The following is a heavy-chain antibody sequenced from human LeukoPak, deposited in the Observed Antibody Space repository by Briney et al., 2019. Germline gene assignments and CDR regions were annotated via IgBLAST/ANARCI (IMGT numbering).Heavy chain of an antibody. J-gene: IGHJ4*02. V-gene: IGHV3-30*02. D-gene: IGHD3-22*01. Sequence: GGSLRLSCATSGFAFSSYGMHWVRQAPGKGLEWVVFIRYDGTIKYYADSMKGRFTISRDNSKNTLYLQMNTLRADDTAVYYCAKNAATYYYDSSGYYDHFDYWGQGTLVTVSS. CDR2: IRYDGTIK. CDR3: AKNAATYYYDSSGYYDHFDY. CDR1: GFAFSSYG.